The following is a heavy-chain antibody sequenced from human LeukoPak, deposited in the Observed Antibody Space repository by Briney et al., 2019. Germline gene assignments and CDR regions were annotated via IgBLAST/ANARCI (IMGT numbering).Heavy chain of an antibody. J-gene: IGHJ6*02. Sequence: SQTLSLTCAISGDSVSSNSAAWNWIRQSPSRGLEWLGRTYYRSKWYNDYAVSVKSRITINPDTSKNQFSPQLNSVTPEDTAVYYCARESGIMITFGGVIGSYYYYYYGMDVWGQGTTVTVSS. D-gene: IGHD3-16*02. CDR1: GDSVSSNSAA. CDR2: TYYRSKWYN. V-gene: IGHV6-1*01. CDR3: ARESGIMITFGGVIGSYYYYYYGMDV.